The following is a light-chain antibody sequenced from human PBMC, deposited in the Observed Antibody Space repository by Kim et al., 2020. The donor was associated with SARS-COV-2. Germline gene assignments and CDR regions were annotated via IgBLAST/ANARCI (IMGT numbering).Light chain of an antibody. CDR3: QAWDSSSWV. CDR1: KLGDKY. V-gene: IGLV3-1*01. Sequence: SYELTQPPSVSVSPGQTATITCSGDKLGDKYASWYQQQPGQSPVLVIYRDNKRPSGIPERFSGSNSGNTATLTISGTQAMDEADYYCQAWDSSSWVVGGGTQLTVL. CDR2: RDN. J-gene: IGLJ3*02.